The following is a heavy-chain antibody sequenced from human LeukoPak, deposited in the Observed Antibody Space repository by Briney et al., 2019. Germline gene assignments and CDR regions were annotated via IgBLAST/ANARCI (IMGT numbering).Heavy chain of an antibody. CDR2: ISGSSTYI. J-gene: IGHJ1*01. Sequence: PGGSLRLSCAASGFTFSSYSMNWVRQAPGKGLEWVSSISGSSTYIYYADSVRGRFTISRDNAKNSLYLQMNSLRVEDTVVYYCARSSGWRDYFQDWGQGTLVTVSS. D-gene: IGHD6-19*01. CDR1: GFTFSSYS. V-gene: IGHV3-21*01. CDR3: ARSSGWRDYFQD.